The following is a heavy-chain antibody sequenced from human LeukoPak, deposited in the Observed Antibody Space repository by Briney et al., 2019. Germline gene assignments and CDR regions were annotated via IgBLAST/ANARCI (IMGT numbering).Heavy chain of an antibody. D-gene: IGHD6-19*01. Sequence: SETLSLTCAVYGGSFSGYYWSWIRQPPGKGLEWIGEINHSGSTNYNPSLKSRVTISVDTSKNQFSLKLSSVTAADTAVYYCARRHNSSGWYGVRYYFDYWGRGTLVTVSS. CDR2: INHSGST. V-gene: IGHV4-34*01. J-gene: IGHJ4*02. CDR1: GGSFSGYY. CDR3: ARRHNSSGWYGVRYYFDY.